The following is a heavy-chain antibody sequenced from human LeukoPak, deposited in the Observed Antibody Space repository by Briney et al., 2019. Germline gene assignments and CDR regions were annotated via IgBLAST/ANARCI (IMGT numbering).Heavy chain of an antibody. CDR1: GFTFSSYE. J-gene: IGHJ6*02. CDR2: ISSSGSTI. Sequence: GGSLRLSCAASGFTFSSYEMNWVRQAPGKGLEWVSYISSSGSTIYYADSVKGRFAISRDNAKNSLYLQMNSLRAEDTAVYYCARSGDSSSWYGLAGYYYGMDVWGQGTTVTVSS. V-gene: IGHV3-48*03. D-gene: IGHD6-13*01. CDR3: ARSGDSSSWYGLAGYYYGMDV.